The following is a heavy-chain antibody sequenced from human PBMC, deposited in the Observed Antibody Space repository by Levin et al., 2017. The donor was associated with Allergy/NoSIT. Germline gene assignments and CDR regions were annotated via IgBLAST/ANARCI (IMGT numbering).Heavy chain of an antibody. CDR1: GYTFTSYG. D-gene: IGHD3-10*01. CDR3: ARVEVVQDGSGSNWFDP. V-gene: IGHV1-18*01. CDR2: ITTYNGNT. J-gene: IGHJ5*02. Sequence: ASVKVSCKASGYTFTSYGISWVRQAPGQGLEWMGWITTYNGNTNYAQKFQGRVTMTTDTSTSTAYMELRSLRSDDTAVYFCARVEVVQDGSGSNWFDPWGQGTLVTVSS.